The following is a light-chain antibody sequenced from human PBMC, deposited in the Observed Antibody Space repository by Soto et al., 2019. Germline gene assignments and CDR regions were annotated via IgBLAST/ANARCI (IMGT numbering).Light chain of an antibody. CDR2: GAA. CDR3: QMYNNWVGT. CDR1: QSISSN. J-gene: IGKJ4*01. V-gene: IGKV3-15*01. Sequence: VMKQSPAILSVTQGERATLSCRANQSISSNLAWYQQKPGQAPRLLIYGAATRATGIPARFSGSGSGTDFTLTINSLQSEDFAVYYCQMYNNWVGTFGGGT.